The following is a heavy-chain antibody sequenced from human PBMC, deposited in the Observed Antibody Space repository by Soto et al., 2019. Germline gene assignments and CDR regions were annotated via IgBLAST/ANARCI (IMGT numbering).Heavy chain of an antibody. V-gene: IGHV1-8*01. CDR3: ARRKERSGPYYLDL. CDR1: GFTFITYD. Sequence: ASVHVSCKASGFTFITYDFSWVRQAFGQGLEWMGWMNPNNGNAGFAQKFRGRINMTRNTSISTAYLELSSLRSDDSAVYFCARRKERSGPYYLDLWGQGTQVTVS. J-gene: IGHJ4*02. D-gene: IGHD6-25*01. CDR2: MNPNNGNA.